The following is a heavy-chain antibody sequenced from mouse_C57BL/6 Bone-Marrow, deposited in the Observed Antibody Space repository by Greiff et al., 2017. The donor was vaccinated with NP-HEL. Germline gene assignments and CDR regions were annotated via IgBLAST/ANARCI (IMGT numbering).Heavy chain of an antibody. D-gene: IGHD1-1*01. CDR2: IDPNSGGT. CDR3: ARGKITTGYFDV. Sequence: LEWIGRIDPNSGGTKYNEKFKSKATLTVDKPSSTAYMQLSSLTSEDSAVYYCARGKITTGYFDVWGTGTTVTVSS. J-gene: IGHJ1*03. V-gene: IGHV1-72*01.